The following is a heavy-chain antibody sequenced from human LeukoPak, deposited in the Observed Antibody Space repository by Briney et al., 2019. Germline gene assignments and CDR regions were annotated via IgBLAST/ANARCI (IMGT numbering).Heavy chain of an antibody. CDR1: GFTFSSYA. J-gene: IGHJ6*02. CDR3: ASLLRYFDWLPYPYYYYYGMDV. Sequence: GGSLRLSCAASGFTFSSYAMSWVRQAPGKGLEWVSAISGSGGSTYYSDSVKGRFTISRDNSRNTMYLQMNSLRAEDTAVYYCASLLRYFDWLPYPYYYYYGMDVWGQGTTVTVSS. D-gene: IGHD3-9*01. V-gene: IGHV3-23*01. CDR2: ISGSGGST.